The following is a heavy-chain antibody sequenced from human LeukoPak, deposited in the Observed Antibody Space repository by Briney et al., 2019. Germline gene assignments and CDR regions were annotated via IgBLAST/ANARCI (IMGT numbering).Heavy chain of an antibody. CDR3: AKEASYYDFWSGYLYYFDY. CDR1: GFTFSSYG. D-gene: IGHD3-3*01. J-gene: IGHJ4*02. CDR2: ISGSGGST. Sequence: GGSLRLSCAASGFTFSSYGMHWVRQAPGKGLEWVSAISGSGGSTYYADSVKGRFTISRDNSKNTLYLQMNSLRAEDTAVYYCAKEASYYDFWSGYLYYFDYWGQGTLVTVSS. V-gene: IGHV3-23*01.